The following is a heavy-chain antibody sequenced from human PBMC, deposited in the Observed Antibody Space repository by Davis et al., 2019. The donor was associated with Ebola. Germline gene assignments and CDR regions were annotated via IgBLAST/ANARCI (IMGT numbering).Heavy chain of an antibody. V-gene: IGHV2-26*01. CDR2: IFSNDEK. CDR1: GFSLSKARMG. CDR3: ARIRVSRPSRNPDYYYYGMDV. J-gene: IGHJ6*02. D-gene: IGHD2-2*01. Sequence: SGPTLVKPTETLTLTCIVSGFSLSKARMGVSWIRQPPGKALEWLAHIFSNDEKSYSTSLKSRLTISKDTSKSQVVLTMTNMDPVDTATYYCARIRVSRPSRNPDYYYYGMDVWGQGTTVTVSS.